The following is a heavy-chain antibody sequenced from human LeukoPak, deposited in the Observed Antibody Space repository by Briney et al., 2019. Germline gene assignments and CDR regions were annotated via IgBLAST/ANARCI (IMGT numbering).Heavy chain of an antibody. D-gene: IGHD3-22*01. Sequence: GGSLRLSCAASGFIFSSYWMSWVRQAPGKGLEWVANIKQDGSEKYYVDSVKGRFTISRDNAKNSLYLQMNSLRAEDTAVYYCARGGYYYDSSGYYDYWGQGTLVTVCS. CDR1: GFIFSSYW. V-gene: IGHV3-7*01. CDR3: ARGGYYYDSSGYYDY. CDR2: IKQDGSEK. J-gene: IGHJ4*02.